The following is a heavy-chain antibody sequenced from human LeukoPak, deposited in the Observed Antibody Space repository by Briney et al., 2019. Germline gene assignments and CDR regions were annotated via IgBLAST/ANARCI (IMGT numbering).Heavy chain of an antibody. V-gene: IGHV3-23*01. CDR1: GFTFSDSG. CDR3: AKEEGYIYGLLHF. Sequence: PGGSLRLSCAASGFTFSDSGMSWVRQAPGKGLEWVSSISGSGGSTYYADSVKGRFTISRDNSKNTLFLQMNTLRAEDTAVYYCAKEEGYIYGLLHFWGQGTRVTVSS. J-gene: IGHJ4*02. CDR2: ISGSGGST. D-gene: IGHD5-18*01.